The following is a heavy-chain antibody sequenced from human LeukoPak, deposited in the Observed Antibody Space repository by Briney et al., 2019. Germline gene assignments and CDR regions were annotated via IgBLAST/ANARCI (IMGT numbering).Heavy chain of an antibody. V-gene: IGHV1-46*01. CDR2: INPSGGST. D-gene: IGHD3-16*01. J-gene: IGHJ6*02. Sequence: ASVKVSCKASGYTFTNYYMHWVRQAPGQGLEWMGIINPSGGSTSYAQKFQGRVTMTRDTSTSTVYMELSSLRSEDTAVYYCAREIGMGAFDYYYYGMDVWGQGTTVAVSS. CDR1: GYTFTNYY. CDR3: AREIGMGAFDYYYYGMDV.